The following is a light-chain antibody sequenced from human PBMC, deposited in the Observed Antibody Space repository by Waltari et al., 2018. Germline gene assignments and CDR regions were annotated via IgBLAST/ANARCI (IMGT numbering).Light chain of an antibody. V-gene: IGKV3-20*01. J-gene: IGKJ2*01. CDR1: QSLSRSR. CDR3: RLYGSSVMYT. CDR2: AAS. Sequence: EVVLTQSPGTLSLSPGERATLSCRASQSLSRSRLAWYQQKPGQAPRLLMYAASRRATGIPDRFSGSGNGTDFRLTVSRVEPEDSAVYYCRLYGSSVMYTFGQGTTLEIQ.